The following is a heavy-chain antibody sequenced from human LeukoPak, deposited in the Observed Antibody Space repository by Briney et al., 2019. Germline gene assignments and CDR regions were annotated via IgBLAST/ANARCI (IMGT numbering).Heavy chain of an antibody. D-gene: IGHD6-13*01. J-gene: IGHJ4*02. CDR2: ISSSSSYK. V-gene: IGHV3-21*01. Sequence: GGSLRLSCAASGFTFSSYSMNWVRQAPGKGLEWVSSISSSSSYKNYADSVKGRFTISRDSAKNSLYLQMNSLRAEDTAVYYCAREVHSNTWSRHFDYWGRGTLVTVSS. CDR1: GFTFSSYS. CDR3: AREVHSNTWSRHFDY.